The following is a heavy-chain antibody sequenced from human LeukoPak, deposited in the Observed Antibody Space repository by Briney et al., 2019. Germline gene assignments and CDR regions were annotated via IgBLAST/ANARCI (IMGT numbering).Heavy chain of an antibody. V-gene: IGHV4-61*02. CDR2: IYTYESP. J-gene: IGHJ6*03. CDR1: GGSISSGSYY. CDR3: ARAPGGRRAYYMDV. Sequence: SETLSLTCTVSGGSISSGSYYWSWIRQPAGKGLEWIGRIYTYESPNYNPSLKSRVTISVDTSKNQFSLRLTSVTAADTAVYFCARAPGGRRAYYMDVWGKGTTVTISS. D-gene: IGHD3-16*01.